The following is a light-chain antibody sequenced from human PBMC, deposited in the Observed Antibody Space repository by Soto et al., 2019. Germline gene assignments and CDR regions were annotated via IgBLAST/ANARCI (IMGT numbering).Light chain of an antibody. V-gene: IGLV2-14*03. J-gene: IGLJ1*01. CDR3: SSFTSNRIYV. CDR1: HNDVGTYDY. CDR2: GVT. Sequence: QSVLTQPTSVSGSPGQSITISCTGNHNDVGTYDYVSWYPQHPGRAPRLLIHGVTTRPSGISGRFSASKSGLTPSLTISGLQPEDEADYYCSSFTSNRIYVFGPGTKVTVL.